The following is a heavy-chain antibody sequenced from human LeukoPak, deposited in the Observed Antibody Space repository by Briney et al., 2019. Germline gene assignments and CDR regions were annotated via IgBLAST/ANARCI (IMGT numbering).Heavy chain of an antibody. J-gene: IGHJ4*02. CDR2: INHSGST. CDR1: GGSFSGYY. CDR3: ALLRLRFGQAPIDY. Sequence: SETLSLTCAVYGGSFSGYYWSWIRQPPGKGLEWIGEINHSGSTNYNPSLKSRVTISVDTSKNQFSLKLSSVIAADTAVYYCALLRLRFGQAPIDYWGQGTLVAVSS. V-gene: IGHV4-34*01. D-gene: IGHD5-12*01.